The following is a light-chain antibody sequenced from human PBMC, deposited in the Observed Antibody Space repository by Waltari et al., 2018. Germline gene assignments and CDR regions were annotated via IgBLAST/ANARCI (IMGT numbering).Light chain of an antibody. CDR3: LSYDSSLSAFV. J-gene: IGLJ3*02. CDR2: GDI. CDR1: TSNIGAAYD. V-gene: IGLV1-40*01. Sequence: QSVLTQPPSVSGAPGQRVTIPCTGSTSNIGAAYDVSRYQNLPGTAPRLLIYGDINRPSGVPDRFSGSKSGNSAALTITGLHAEDEANYFCLSYDSSLSAFVFGGGTKLTV.